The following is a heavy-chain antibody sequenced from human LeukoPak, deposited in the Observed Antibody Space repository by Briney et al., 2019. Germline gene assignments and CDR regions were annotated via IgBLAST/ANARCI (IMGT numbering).Heavy chain of an antibody. J-gene: IGHJ4*02. CDR1: GYSISSGYY. CDR3: ARTEYYYGSGSYFDY. Sequence: SETLSLTCIVSGYSISSGYYWGWIRQPPGKGLEWIGSIYHSGSTYSNPSLKSRVTVSVDTSKNQFSLNLRSVTAADTAVYYCARTEYYYGSGSYFDYWGQGTLVTVSS. CDR2: IYHSGST. V-gene: IGHV4-38-2*02. D-gene: IGHD3-10*01.